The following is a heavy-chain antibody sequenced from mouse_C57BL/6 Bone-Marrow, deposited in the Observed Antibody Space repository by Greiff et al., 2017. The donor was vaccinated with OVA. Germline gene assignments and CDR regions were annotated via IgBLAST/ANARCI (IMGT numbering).Heavy chain of an antibody. CDR1: GFTFSSYG. Sequence: DVMLVESGGDLVKPGGSLKLSCAASGFTFSSYGMSWVRQTPDKRLEWVATISSGGSYTYYPDSVKGRFTISRDNAKNTLYRQMSSLKSEDTAMYYCASYYYGSSYFAYWGQGTLVTVSA. CDR3: ASYYYGSSYFAY. CDR2: ISSGGSYT. V-gene: IGHV5-6*02. D-gene: IGHD1-1*01. J-gene: IGHJ3*01.